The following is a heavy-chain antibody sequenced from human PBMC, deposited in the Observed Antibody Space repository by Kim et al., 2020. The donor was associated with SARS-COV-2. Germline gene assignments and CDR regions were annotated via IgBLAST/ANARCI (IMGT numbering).Heavy chain of an antibody. V-gene: IGHV3-7*01. CDR1: GFTFANNW. J-gene: IGHJ4*02. D-gene: IGHD3-10*01. CDR3: ARGRGADY. Sequence: GGSLRLSCAASGFTFANNWMTWFRLAPGKGLQWVANIKHDGSEKYYLDSVKGRFTISRDNARTSVSLQMMNLRAEDTAVYYCARGRGADYWAQGTLVT. CDR2: IKHDGSEK.